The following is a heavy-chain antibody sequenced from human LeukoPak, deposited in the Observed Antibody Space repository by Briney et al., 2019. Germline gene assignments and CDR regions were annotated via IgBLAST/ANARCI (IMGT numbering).Heavy chain of an antibody. CDR1: GGSISSYY. V-gene: IGHV4-59*12. D-gene: IGHD4-17*01. J-gene: IGHJ6*03. CDR2: IYYSGST. Sequence: PSETLSLTCTVSGGSISSYYWSWIRQPPGKGLEWIGYIYYSGSTNYNPSLKSRVTISVDTSKNQFSLKLSSVTAADTAVYYCARVHGDNYYYYYMDVWGKGTTVTVSS. CDR3: ARVHGDNYYYYYMDV.